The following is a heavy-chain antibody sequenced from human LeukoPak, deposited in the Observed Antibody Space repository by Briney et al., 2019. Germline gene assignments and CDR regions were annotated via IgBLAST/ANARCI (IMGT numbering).Heavy chain of an antibody. D-gene: IGHD2-21*02. CDR2: IYYSGST. CDR3: ARGTGMVVTAIRDRYYFDY. CDR1: GGPISSGGYY. V-gene: IGHV4-31*03. Sequence: PSQTLSLTCTVSGGPISSGGYYWSWIRQHPGKGLEWIGYIYYSGSTYYNPSLKSRVTISVDTSKNQFSLKLSSVTAADTAVYYCARGTGMVVTAIRDRYYFDYWGQGTLVTVSS. J-gene: IGHJ4*02.